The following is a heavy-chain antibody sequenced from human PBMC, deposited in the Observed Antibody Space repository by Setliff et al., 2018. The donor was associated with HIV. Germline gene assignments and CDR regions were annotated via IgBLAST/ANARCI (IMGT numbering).Heavy chain of an antibody. CDR3: ARDLGYSSSSGWFDP. CDR1: GYTFNDYN. Sequence: ASVKVSCKASGYTFNDYNIHWVRQAPGQGLEWMGWITPNSGGTNYAQKFRGRVTMTRDTSISTAYMELSRLRSDDTAVYYCARDLGYSSSSGWFDPWGQGTLVTVSS. V-gene: IGHV1-2*02. D-gene: IGHD6-6*01. J-gene: IGHJ5*02. CDR2: ITPNSGGT.